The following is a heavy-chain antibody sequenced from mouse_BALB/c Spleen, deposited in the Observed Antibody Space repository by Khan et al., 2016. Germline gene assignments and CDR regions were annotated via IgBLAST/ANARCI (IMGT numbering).Heavy chain of an antibody. CDR2: INPSTGYT. V-gene: IGHV1-7*01. CDR1: GYTFTSYW. J-gene: IGHJ4*01. CDR3: ATSYYYGSSYYAMD. D-gene: IGHD1-1*01. Sequence: QVQLQQSGAELAKPGASVKMSCKASGYTFTSYWMHWVKQRPGQGLEWIGYINPSTGYTEYNQKFKDKATLTAVKSSSTAYMQLSSLTSEDSAVYYCATSYYYGSSYYAMD.